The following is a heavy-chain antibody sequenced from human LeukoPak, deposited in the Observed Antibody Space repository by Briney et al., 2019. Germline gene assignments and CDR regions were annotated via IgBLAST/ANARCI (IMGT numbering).Heavy chain of an antibody. CDR2: INPNSGDA. J-gene: IGHJ3*02. CDR3: AREGGSSAHAFDI. V-gene: IGHV1-2*02. D-gene: IGHD3-22*01. Sequence: ASVKVSCTASGFPFNGYYMHWVRQAPGQGLEWMGWINPNSGDANYAQKFQGRVTMTRDTSISTAYMELRRLRSDDTAVYHCAREGGSSAHAFDIWGQGTMVTVSS. CDR1: GFPFNGYY.